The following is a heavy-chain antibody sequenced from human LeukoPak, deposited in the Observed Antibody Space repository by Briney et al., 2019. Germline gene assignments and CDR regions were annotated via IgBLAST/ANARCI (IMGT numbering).Heavy chain of an antibody. Sequence: NPSETLSLTCTVSGGSVSSGSYYWSWIRQPPGTGLEWIGYIYYSVSTNYNPSLKSRVTISVDTSKNQFSLKLSSVTAADTAVYYCARVQGGNSGNYFDYWGQGTLVTVSS. CDR2: IYYSVST. J-gene: IGHJ4*02. CDR1: GGSVSSGSYY. CDR3: ARVQGGNSGNYFDY. D-gene: IGHD4-23*01. V-gene: IGHV4-61*01.